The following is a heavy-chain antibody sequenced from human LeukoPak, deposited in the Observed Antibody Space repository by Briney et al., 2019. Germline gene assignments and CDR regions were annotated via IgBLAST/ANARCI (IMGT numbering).Heavy chain of an antibody. D-gene: IGHD5-18*01. CDR1: GFTVSYNY. CDR2: MYSGGST. CDR3: ARDLARYSYGNNYYYGMDV. J-gene: IGHJ6*02. Sequence: GWAVSVSCVASGFTVSYNYMTWVRQAAGKGREGVSIMYSGGSTYYADSVKGGFTISRDNSKNTLYRQIHSLRAEDTAVHYCARDLARYSYGNNYYYGMDVWGQGTTVTVSS. V-gene: IGHV3-66*01.